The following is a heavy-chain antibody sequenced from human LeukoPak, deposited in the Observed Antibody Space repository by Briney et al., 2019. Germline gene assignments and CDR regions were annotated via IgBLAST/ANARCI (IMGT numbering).Heavy chain of an antibody. D-gene: IGHD2-8*01. CDR3: AKAEKVLTRRRYYYYMDV. J-gene: IGHJ6*03. CDR2: ISGSGGST. V-gene: IGHV3-23*01. Sequence: GGSLRLSCAASGFTFSSYAMSWVRQAPGKGLEGVSAISGSGGSTYYADSVKGRLTISRDNSKNTLYLQMNSLRAADTAVYYCAKAEKVLTRRRYYYYMDVWAKGPRSPSP. CDR1: GFTFSSYA.